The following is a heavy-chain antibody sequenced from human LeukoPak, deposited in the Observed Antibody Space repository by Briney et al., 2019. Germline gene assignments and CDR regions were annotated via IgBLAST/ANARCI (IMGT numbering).Heavy chain of an antibody. J-gene: IGHJ4*02. CDR1: GGSISSSSYY. CDR2: IYYSGST. Sequence: SETLSLTCTVSGGSISSSSYYRGWIRQPPGKGLEWIGSIYYSGSTYYNPSLKSRVTISVDTSKNQFSLKLSSVTAADTAVYYCASGKYDYVWGSYRLSFDYWGQGTLVTVSS. CDR3: ASGKYDYVWGSYRLSFDY. V-gene: IGHV4-39*01. D-gene: IGHD3-16*02.